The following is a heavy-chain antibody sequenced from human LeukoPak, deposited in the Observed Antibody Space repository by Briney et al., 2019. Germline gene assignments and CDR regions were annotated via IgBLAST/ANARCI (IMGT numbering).Heavy chain of an antibody. CDR1: GGTFSSYA. D-gene: IGHD6-13*01. CDR3: ARDTSPDSSSWYHFDY. CDR2: IIPIFGTA. J-gene: IGHJ4*02. Sequence: SVKVSCKASGGTFSSYAISWVRQAPGQGLEWMGGIIPIFGTANYAQKFQGRVTITADEPTSTAYMELSSLRSEDTAVYYCARDTSPDSSSWYHFDYWGQGTLVTVSS. V-gene: IGHV1-69*13.